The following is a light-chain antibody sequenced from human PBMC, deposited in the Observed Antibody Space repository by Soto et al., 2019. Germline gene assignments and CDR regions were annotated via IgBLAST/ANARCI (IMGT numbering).Light chain of an antibody. CDR1: ISDVGAYNY. CDR2: EVS. V-gene: IGLV2-14*01. CDR3: SSYTSSSTLYV. J-gene: IGLJ1*01. Sequence: QSALTQPASVSGSPGQSITISCTGSISDVGAYNYVSWYQQHPGKAPKLMIYEVSNRPSGVAFRFSGSKSGNTASLTISGLQAEDEGDYFCSSYTSSSTLYVFGTGTKVTVL.